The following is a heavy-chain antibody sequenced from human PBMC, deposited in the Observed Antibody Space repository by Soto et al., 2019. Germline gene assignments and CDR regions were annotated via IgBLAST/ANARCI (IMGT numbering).Heavy chain of an antibody. J-gene: IGHJ3*02. CDR1: GGTFSSYA. D-gene: IGHD6-13*01. Sequence: SVKVSCKASGGTFSSYAISWVRQAPGQGLEWMGGIIPIFGTATYAQKFQGRVTITADESTSTAYMELSSLRSEDTAVYYCARDQPDIAAAEDDAFDIWGQGTMVTVSS. CDR3: ARDQPDIAAAEDDAFDI. V-gene: IGHV1-69*13. CDR2: IIPIFGTA.